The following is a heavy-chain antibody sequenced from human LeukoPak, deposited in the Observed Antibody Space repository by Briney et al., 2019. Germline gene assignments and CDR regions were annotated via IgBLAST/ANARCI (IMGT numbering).Heavy chain of an antibody. CDR1: GLTFSRYW. CDR2: IKEDGSEK. CDR3: AREIPQQLVAMDV. V-gene: IGHV3-7*03. D-gene: IGHD6-13*01. J-gene: IGHJ6*02. Sequence: GGSLRLSCAASGLTFSRYWMSWVRQAPGKGLEWVANIKEDGSEKNHVDSVKGRFTISRDNAKNSLYLQMNSLRVEDTAVYYCAREIPQQLVAMDVWGQGTTVIVSS.